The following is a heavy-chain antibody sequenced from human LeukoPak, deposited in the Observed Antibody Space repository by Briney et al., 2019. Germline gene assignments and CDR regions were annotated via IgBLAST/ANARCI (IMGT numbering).Heavy chain of an antibody. Sequence: AGGSLRLSCAASGFTFNTYWMTWVRQPPGKGLEWVANIKHDASEKYYVDSVKGRFTVSRDNAKNSLYLQMNSLGAEDTAVYYCARVAARHTEFDYWGQGTLVTVSS. D-gene: IGHD6-6*01. J-gene: IGHJ4*02. CDR3: ARVAARHTEFDY. CDR2: IKHDASEK. V-gene: IGHV3-7*04. CDR1: GFTFNTYW.